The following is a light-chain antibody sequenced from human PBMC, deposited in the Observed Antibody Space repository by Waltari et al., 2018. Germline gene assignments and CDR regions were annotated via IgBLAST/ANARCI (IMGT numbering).Light chain of an antibody. Sequence: QAGLTQPPSVSKDLRQTATLTCTGNSNNFGNRGAAWLQQHQGHPPKLLFYRNNTRPSGIPEGLSASRSGKTASLTITGLQPEDEATYYCSAWDSSLSAWVFGGGTKLTVL. CDR1: SNNFGNRG. V-gene: IGLV10-54*01. J-gene: IGLJ3*02. CDR2: RNN. CDR3: SAWDSSLSAWV.